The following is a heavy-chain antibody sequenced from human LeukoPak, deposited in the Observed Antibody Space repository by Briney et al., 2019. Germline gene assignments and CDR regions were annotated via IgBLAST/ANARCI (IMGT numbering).Heavy chain of an antibody. CDR2: IYYSGST. CDR3: ARRGYDSSGYYRY. CDR1: GGSISSSSYY. Sequence: PSETLSHTCTVSGGSISSSSYYWGWIRQPPGKGQEWIGSIYYSGSTYYNPSLKSRVTISVDTSKNQFSLKLSSVTAADTAVYYCARRGYDSSGYYRYWGQGTLVTVSS. V-gene: IGHV4-39*01. D-gene: IGHD3-22*01. J-gene: IGHJ4*02.